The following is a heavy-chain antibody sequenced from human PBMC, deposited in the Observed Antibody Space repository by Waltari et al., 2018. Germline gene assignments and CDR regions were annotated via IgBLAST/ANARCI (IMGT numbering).Heavy chain of an antibody. Sequence: QVQLVESGGGVVQPGGSMSPSCPASGFTFSSYGMQWVRRAPGKGLEWVAFIRYDGSNKYYADSVKGRFTISRDNSKNTLYLQMNSLRAEDTVVYYCAKAGGSSWYVAAFDIWGQGTMVTVSS. V-gene: IGHV3-30*02. CDR2: IRYDGSNK. CDR1: GFTFSSYG. CDR3: AKAGGSSWYVAAFDI. J-gene: IGHJ3*02. D-gene: IGHD6-13*01.